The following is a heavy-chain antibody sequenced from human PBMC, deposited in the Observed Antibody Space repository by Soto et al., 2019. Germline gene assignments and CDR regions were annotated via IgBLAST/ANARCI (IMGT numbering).Heavy chain of an antibody. Sequence: QVQLVESGGGLVRPGRSLRLSCAASGFTFSSYGMHWVRQARGTGLEWVAVISYDGRTKYYADSVKGRFTISKDNSKNTMYLGMYSLGAEDTAVYYCAKRKTTLTPVYYYYYGMGVWAKGTTVTVSS. J-gene: IGHJ6*04. CDR3: AKRKTTLTPVYYYYYGMGV. D-gene: IGHD4-4*01. V-gene: IGHV3-30*18. CDR2: ISYDGRTK. CDR1: GFTFSSYG.